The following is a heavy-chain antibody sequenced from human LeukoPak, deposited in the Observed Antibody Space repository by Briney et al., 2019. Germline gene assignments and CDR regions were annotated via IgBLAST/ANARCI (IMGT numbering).Heavy chain of an antibody. V-gene: IGHV4-34*01. CDR2: INHSGST. CDR1: GGSFSGYY. CDR3: ATFAGEYSYGWSMIDY. J-gene: IGHJ4*02. D-gene: IGHD5-18*01. Sequence: PSETLSLTCAVYGGSFSGYYWSWIRQPPGKGLEWIGEINHSGSTNYNPSLKSRVTISVDTSKNQFSLKLSSVTAADTAVYYCATFAGEYSYGWSMIDYWGQGTLVTVSS.